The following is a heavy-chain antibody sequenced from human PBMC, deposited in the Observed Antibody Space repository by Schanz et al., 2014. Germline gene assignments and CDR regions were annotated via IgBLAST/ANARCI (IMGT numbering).Heavy chain of an antibody. V-gene: IGHV1-69*09. Sequence: QVQLIQSGAEVKKPGASVKVSCTASGYTFTSYDINWVRQAPGQGLEWLGWIIPILGIANYAQKFQGRVTITADRSTSTAYMELSSLRSEDTAVYYCARGYGDSPTDFWGQGTLVTVSS. CDR1: GYTFTSYD. CDR3: ARGYGDSPTDF. D-gene: IGHD4-17*01. J-gene: IGHJ4*02. CDR2: IIPILGIA.